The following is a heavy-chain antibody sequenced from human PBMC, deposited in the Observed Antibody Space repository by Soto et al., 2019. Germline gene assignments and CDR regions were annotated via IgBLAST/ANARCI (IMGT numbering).Heavy chain of an antibody. CDR3: AIWDRCGYYYAFDG. Sequence: QVQLQESGPGLVKPSQTLSLTCTVSGGSISSGGYYWSWIRQHPGKGLEWIGYIYYSGSTYYNPALHSRVNLAVDPLKSQFSRERSSLTAAETDVYYCAIWDRCGYYYAFDGWGQGKMGTVSP. CDR2: IYYSGST. V-gene: IGHV4-31*03. CDR1: GGSISSGGYY. J-gene: IGHJ3*01. D-gene: IGHD3-22*01.